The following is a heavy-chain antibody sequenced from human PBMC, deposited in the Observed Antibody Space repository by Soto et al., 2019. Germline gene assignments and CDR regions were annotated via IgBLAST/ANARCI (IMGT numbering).Heavy chain of an antibody. V-gene: IGHV1-69*02. J-gene: IGHJ4*02. CDR1: GGTFSSYT. Sequence: QVQLVQSGTEVKTPGSSVKVSCKTYGGTFSSYTINWVRKAPGQGLEWMGRIIAILGIANYAQKFQGRLTITADKSTSTASMELSSLTSEDTAVYYCASQSTTGTTARYWGPGTLVTVSS. CDR3: ASQSTTGTTARY. CDR2: IIAILGIA. D-gene: IGHD1-1*01.